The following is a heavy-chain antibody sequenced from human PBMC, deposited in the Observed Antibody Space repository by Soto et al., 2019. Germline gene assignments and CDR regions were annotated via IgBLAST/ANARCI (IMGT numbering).Heavy chain of an antibody. V-gene: IGHV5-51*01. CDR2: IYPGDSDT. CDR3: ARHTETTFWTIDY. D-gene: IGHD4-17*01. Sequence: MPGKCLEWMGNIYPGDSDTRYSPSFQGQVTISTDKSSSTAYLQWRSLKASDTAMYYCARHTETTFWTIDYWGQGTLVTVSS. J-gene: IGHJ4*02.